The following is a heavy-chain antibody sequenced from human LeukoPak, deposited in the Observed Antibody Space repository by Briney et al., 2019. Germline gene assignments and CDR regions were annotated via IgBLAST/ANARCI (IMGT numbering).Heavy chain of an antibody. J-gene: IGHJ4*02. CDR1: GFTFYDYA. CDR2: ISGDGGTT. V-gene: IGHV3-43*02. Sequence: PGGSLRLSCAASGFTFYDYAMHWVRQVPGKGLEWVSLISGDGGTTYYADSVKGRFTISRDNSKNSLYLQMNSLRTEDTALFYCAKDSAPMTTLKTTFDSWGQGTLVTVSS. CDR3: AKDSAPMTTLKTTFDS. D-gene: IGHD4-17*01.